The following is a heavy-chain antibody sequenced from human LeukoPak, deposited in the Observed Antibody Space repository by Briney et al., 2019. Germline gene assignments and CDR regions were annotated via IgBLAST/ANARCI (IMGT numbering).Heavy chain of an antibody. D-gene: IGHD5-18*01. CDR3: ARVPTNSYGFGQ. CDR1: GFGFSGYW. V-gene: IGHV3-74*01. Sequence: PGGSLRLSCAAPGFGFSGYWMHWVRQAPGKGLVWVAHINEDGTSASHADSVKGRFTISRDNAKNTLYLQMNSLTVEDTAVYYCARVPTNSYGFGQWGQGSLVTVSS. CDR2: INEDGTSA. J-gene: IGHJ4*02.